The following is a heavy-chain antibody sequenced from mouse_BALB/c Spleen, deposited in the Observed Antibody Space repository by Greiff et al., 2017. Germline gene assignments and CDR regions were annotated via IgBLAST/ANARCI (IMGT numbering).Heavy chain of an antibody. V-gene: IGHV1-67*01. Sequence: VQLQQSGPELVRPGVSVKISCKGSGYTFTDYAMHWVKQSHAKSLEWIGVISTYYGNTNYNQKFKGKATMTVDKSSSTAYMVLARLTSEDSAIYYCARSDWFAYWGQGTLVTVSA. CDR1: GYTFTDYA. CDR3: ARSDWFAY. J-gene: IGHJ3*01. CDR2: ISTYYGNT.